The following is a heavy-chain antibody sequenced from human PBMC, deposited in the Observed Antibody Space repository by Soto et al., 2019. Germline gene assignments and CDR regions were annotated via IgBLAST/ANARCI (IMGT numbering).Heavy chain of an antibody. Sequence: QVQLVESGGGVDQPGRSLRLSCGASGFTFSSYAMHWVRQAPGKGLESVAVISYDGSNKYHADSVKGRFTISRDNSKNTLYLQMNSLRAEDTAVYYCARVRGSYSSGYYYDYWGQGTLVTVSS. J-gene: IGHJ4*02. CDR3: ARVRGSYSSGYYYDY. V-gene: IGHV3-30-3*01. CDR2: ISYDGSNK. CDR1: GFTFSSYA. D-gene: IGHD3-22*01.